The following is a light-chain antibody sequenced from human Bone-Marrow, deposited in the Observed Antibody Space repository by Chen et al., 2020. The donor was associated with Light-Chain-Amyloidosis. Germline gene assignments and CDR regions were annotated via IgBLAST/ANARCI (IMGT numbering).Light chain of an antibody. J-gene: IGKJ5*01. CDR3: QQSYSSLIT. CDR1: QSISSY. CDR2: AAS. V-gene: IGKV1-39*01. Sequence: DIQMTQSPSSLSASVGDRVTITCRASQSISSYLNWYQQKPGKAPELLIYAASTLQSGVPSRFSGSGSGTDFTLTISSLQPADFAIYYCQQSYSSLITFGQGTRLEIK.